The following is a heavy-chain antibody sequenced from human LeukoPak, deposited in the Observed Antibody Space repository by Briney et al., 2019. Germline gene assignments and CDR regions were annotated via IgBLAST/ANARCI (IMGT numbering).Heavy chain of an antibody. CDR2: IYYSGST. D-gene: IGHD6-13*01. CDR1: GGSISSYY. V-gene: IGHV4-59*01. J-gene: IGHJ5*02. CDR3: ARGSESSSWYEDWFDP. Sequence: SETLSLTCTVSGGSISSYYWSWIRQPPGKGLEWIGYIYYSGSTNYNPSLKSRVTISVDTSKNQLSLKLSSVTAADTAVYYCARGSESSSWYEDWFDPWGQGTLVTVSS.